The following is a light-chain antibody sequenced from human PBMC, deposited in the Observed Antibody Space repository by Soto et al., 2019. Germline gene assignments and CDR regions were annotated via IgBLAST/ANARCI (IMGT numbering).Light chain of an antibody. J-gene: IGLJ1*01. Sequence: QSVLTQPPSASGSPGQSVTISCTGTSSDVGRYNYVSWYQQHPGKAPKLMIFEVNRRPSGVPDRFSGSKSGNTASLTVSGLQADDEADYYCSSFAGNSNVFGTGTKLTVL. CDR1: SSDVGRYNY. V-gene: IGLV2-8*01. CDR3: SSFAGNSNV. CDR2: EVN.